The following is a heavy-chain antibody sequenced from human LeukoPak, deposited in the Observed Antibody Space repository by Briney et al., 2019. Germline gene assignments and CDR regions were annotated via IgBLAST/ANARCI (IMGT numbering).Heavy chain of an antibody. V-gene: IGHV3-7*03. CDR1: EFTFSSYW. D-gene: IGHD5-18*01. Sequence: PGGSLRLSCAASEFTFSSYWMTWVRQAPGKGLEWVANIKQDGSEKYYVDSVKGRFTISRDNARNSLYLQMNSLKTEDTAVYFCARAQRGGNTYGYLDSWGQGTLVTVSS. J-gene: IGHJ4*02. CDR2: IKQDGSEK. CDR3: ARAQRGGNTYGYLDS.